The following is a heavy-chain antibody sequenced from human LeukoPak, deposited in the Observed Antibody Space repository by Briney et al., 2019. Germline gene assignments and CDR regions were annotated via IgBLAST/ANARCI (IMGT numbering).Heavy chain of an antibody. V-gene: IGHV4-39*01. CDR1: GGSIRSSYYY. CDR3: VRRLEV. J-gene: IGHJ3*01. CDR2: IYDSGST. Sequence: SETLSLTCTVSGGSIRSSYYYWGWIRQPPGKGLEWIGSIYDSGSTYYNPSLKSRVTISVDTSKNQLSLTVNSVTATDTAVYYCVRRLEVWGQGTMVTVSS.